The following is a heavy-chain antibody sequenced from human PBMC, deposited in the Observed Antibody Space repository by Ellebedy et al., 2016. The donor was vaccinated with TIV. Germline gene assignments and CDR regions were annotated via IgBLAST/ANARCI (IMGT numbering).Heavy chain of an antibody. Sequence: AASVKVSCKASGGTFSSYAISWVRQAPGQGLEWMGGIIPIFHTANYAQKFQGRVTITADESTSTAYMELSRLRSDDTAMYYCAREERLVVSAIKFAFDIWGQGTMVTVSS. CDR2: IIPIFHTA. CDR3: AREERLVVSAIKFAFDI. J-gene: IGHJ3*02. V-gene: IGHV1-69*13. CDR1: GGTFSSYA. D-gene: IGHD2-21*02.